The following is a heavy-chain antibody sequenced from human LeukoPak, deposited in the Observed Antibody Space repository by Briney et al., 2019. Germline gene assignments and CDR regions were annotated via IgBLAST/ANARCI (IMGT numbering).Heavy chain of an antibody. Sequence: PGGSLRLSCAASGFTFSSYDMHWVRQATGKGLEWVSAIGTAGDTYYPGSVKGRFTISRENAKNSLYLQMNRLRAGDTAVYYCARADDEEYYFDYWGQGTLVTVSS. J-gene: IGHJ4*02. D-gene: IGHD1-1*01. CDR1: GFTFSSYD. CDR3: ARADDEEYYFDY. V-gene: IGHV3-13*01. CDR2: IGTAGDT.